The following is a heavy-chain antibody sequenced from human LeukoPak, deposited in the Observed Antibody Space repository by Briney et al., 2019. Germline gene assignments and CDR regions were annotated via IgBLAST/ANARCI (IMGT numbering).Heavy chain of an antibody. CDR3: ARAAGAGSGTLSY. J-gene: IGHJ4*01. CDR1: GDSISSNIVA. V-gene: IGHV6-1*01. D-gene: IGHD6-13*01. CDR2: TYYRSKWYN. Sequence: SQTLSLICAISGDSISSNIVAWNWIRQSPSRGLEWLGRTYYRSKWYNEYAVSVNGRMTINPDTSKNQVSLQLNSVTPEDTAVYYCARAAGAGSGTLSYWVHGTLVTVSP.